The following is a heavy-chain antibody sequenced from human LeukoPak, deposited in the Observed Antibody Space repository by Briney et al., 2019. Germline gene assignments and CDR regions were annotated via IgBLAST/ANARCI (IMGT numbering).Heavy chain of an antibody. CDR3: ARSVSIVVVTPYYFDY. Sequence: PSETLSLTCTVSGGSISSSRYYWGWIRQPPGKGQEWIGSIYYSGSTYYNPSLKSRVTISVDTSKNQFSLKLSSVTAADTAVYYCARSVSIVVVTPYYFDYWGQGTLVTVSS. V-gene: IGHV4-39*01. CDR2: IYYSGST. D-gene: IGHD3-22*01. CDR1: GGSISSSRYY. J-gene: IGHJ4*02.